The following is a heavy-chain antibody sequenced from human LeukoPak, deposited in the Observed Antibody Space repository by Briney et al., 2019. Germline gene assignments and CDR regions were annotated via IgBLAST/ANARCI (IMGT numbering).Heavy chain of an antibody. D-gene: IGHD3-10*01. V-gene: IGHV3-23*01. CDR2: ISGSGGRT. CDR1: GFTFSSYA. CDR3: AKAGVRGVYFAY. Sequence: PGGSLRLSCAASGFTFSSYAMSWVRQAPGKGLEWVSAISGSGGRTYYADSVKGRFTISRDNSKNTLYLQMNSLRAEDTAVYYCAKAGVRGVYFAYWGQGTLVTVSS. J-gene: IGHJ4*02.